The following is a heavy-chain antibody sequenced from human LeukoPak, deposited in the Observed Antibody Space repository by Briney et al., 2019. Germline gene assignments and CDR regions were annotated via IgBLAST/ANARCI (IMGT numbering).Heavy chain of an antibody. Sequence: GASVKVSCRASGGTFSSYAISWVRQAPGQGLEWMGGIIPIFGTANYAQKFQGRVTITADKSTSTAYMELSSLRSEDTAVYYCARDRPVDTAMGQDYYYYYYMDVWGKGTTVTVSS. CDR2: IIPIFGTA. CDR1: GGTFSSYA. J-gene: IGHJ6*03. CDR3: ARDRPVDTAMGQDYYYYYYMDV. D-gene: IGHD5-18*01. V-gene: IGHV1-69*06.